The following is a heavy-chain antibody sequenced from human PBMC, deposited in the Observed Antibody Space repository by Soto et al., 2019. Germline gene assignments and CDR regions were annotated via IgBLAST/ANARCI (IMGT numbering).Heavy chain of an antibody. Sequence: EVQLVESGGGLVQPGGSLRLSCAASGFTVSSNYMSWVRQAPGKGLEWVSVIYSGGSTYYADSVKGRFTISRHNSKNTLYLQMNSLRDEDTAVYYCARGRKYSGYDRQNYYYYMDVWGKGTTVTVSS. D-gene: IGHD5-12*01. V-gene: IGHV3-53*04. CDR1: GFTVSSNY. J-gene: IGHJ6*03. CDR3: ARGRKYSGYDRQNYYYYMDV. CDR2: IYSGGST.